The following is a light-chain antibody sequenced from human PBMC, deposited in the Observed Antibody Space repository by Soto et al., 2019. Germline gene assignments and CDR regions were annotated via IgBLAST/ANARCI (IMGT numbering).Light chain of an antibody. CDR3: MQGRYWAT. J-gene: IGKJ2*01. CDR1: QSLEYSDGRTF. V-gene: IGKV2-30*01. CDR2: KVS. Sequence: DVVMTQSPLSLSVTLGQPASISCSSTQSLEYSDGRTFLNWFQQRPGQSPRRLLYKVSNRDSGVPDRFNGSGSGTNFTLKISRVEAEDVGVYFCMQGRYWATFGQGTKLEIK.